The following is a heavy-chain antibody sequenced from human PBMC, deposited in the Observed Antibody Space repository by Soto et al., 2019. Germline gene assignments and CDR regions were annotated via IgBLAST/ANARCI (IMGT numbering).Heavy chain of an antibody. J-gene: IGHJ4*02. CDR3: AREYDYVWGSYRYPLRLDY. D-gene: IGHD3-16*02. Sequence: ASVKVSCKASGYTFTSYYMHWVRQAPGQGLEWMGIINPSGGSTSYAQKFQGRVTMTRDTSTSTVYMELSSLRSEDTAVYYCAREYDYVWGSYRYPLRLDYWGQGTLVTV. CDR2: INPSGGST. CDR1: GYTFTSYY. V-gene: IGHV1-46*01.